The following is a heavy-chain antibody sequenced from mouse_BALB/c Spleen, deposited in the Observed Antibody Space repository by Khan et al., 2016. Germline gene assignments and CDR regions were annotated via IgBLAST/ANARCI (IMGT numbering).Heavy chain of an antibody. V-gene: IGHV9-4*02. D-gene: IGHD2-14*01. J-gene: IGHJ4*01. Sequence: QIQLVQSGPELKKPGETVRISCKASGYTFTTAGMQWVQKMPGKGLKWIGWINTHSGVPKYAEDLKGRFAFSLETSASTAYLQISNLKNEDTATNFCARSYRYEDAMDYWGQGTSVTVSS. CDR3: ARSYRYEDAMDY. CDR1: GYTFTTAG. CDR2: INTHSGVP.